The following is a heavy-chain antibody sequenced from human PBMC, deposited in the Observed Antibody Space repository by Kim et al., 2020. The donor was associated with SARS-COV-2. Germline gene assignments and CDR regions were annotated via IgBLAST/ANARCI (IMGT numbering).Heavy chain of an antibody. CDR2: VYPHDGST. Sequence: ASVKVSCKASGYGFTNNYGHWVRLAPGQGLEWMGMVYPHDGSTSYAQNFQGRVAMTSDTSTTTVYMELRSLRSDDTAMYYCARDLEGFDYWGQGTLVTVSS. J-gene: IGHJ4*02. CDR3: ARDLEGFDY. CDR1: GYGFTNNY. V-gene: IGHV1-46*01. D-gene: IGHD1-1*01.